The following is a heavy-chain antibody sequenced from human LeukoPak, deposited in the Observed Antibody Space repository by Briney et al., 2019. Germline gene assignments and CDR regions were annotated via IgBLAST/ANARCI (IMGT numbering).Heavy chain of an antibody. CDR3: AREYYDSWSGYSNWFDP. D-gene: IGHD3-3*01. V-gene: IGHV1-46*01. Sequence: ASVKVSCKASGYTFTSYYMHWVRQAPGQGLEWMGIINPSGGSTSYAQKFQGRVTMTRDTSTSTVYMELSSLRSEDTAVYYCAREYYDSWSGYSNWFDPWGQGTLVTVSS. CDR2: INPSGGST. J-gene: IGHJ5*02. CDR1: GYTFTSYY.